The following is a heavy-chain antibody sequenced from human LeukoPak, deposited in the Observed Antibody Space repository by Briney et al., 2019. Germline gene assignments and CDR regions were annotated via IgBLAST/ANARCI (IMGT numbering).Heavy chain of an antibody. CDR3: ARGFYDSSGYSSPFDY. CDR2: IHNSGST. J-gene: IGHJ4*02. V-gene: IGHV4-59*01. D-gene: IGHD3-22*01. CDR1: GGSISSYY. Sequence: PSETLSLTCTVYGGSISSYYWSWIRQPPGKGLEWIAYIHNSGSTNYNPSLKSRVTISVDTSKNQFSLKLSSVTAADTAVYYCARGFYDSSGYSSPFDYWGQGTLVTVSS.